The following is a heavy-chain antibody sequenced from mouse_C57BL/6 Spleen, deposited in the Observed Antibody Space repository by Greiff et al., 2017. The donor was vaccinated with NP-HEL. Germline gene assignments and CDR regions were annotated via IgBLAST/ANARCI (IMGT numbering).Heavy chain of an antibody. CDR3: AILGQLRLLLDY. Sequence: QVQLQQSGAELVKPGASVKISCKASGYAFSSYCMNWVKQRPGKGLEWIGQIYPGDGDTNYNGKFKGKATLTADKSSSTAYMQLSSVASEDSAVYFCAILGQLRLLLDYWGQGTTLTVSS. V-gene: IGHV1-80*01. J-gene: IGHJ2*01. CDR1: GYAFSSYC. CDR2: IYPGDGDT. D-gene: IGHD3-2*02.